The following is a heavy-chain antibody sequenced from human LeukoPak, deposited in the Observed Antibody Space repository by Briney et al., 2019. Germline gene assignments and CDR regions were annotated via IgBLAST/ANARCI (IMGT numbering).Heavy chain of an antibody. V-gene: IGHV1-18*01. CDR2: ISAYNGNT. D-gene: IGHD3-22*01. CDR1: GYTFTSYG. CDR3: ARPYDSSGYTPYGMDV. J-gene: IGHJ6*02. Sequence: ASVKVSCKASGYTFTSYGISWVRQAPGQGLEWMGWISAYNGNTNYAQKLQGRVTMTTDTSTSTAYMELRSLRSDDTAVYYCARPYDSSGYTPYGMDVWGQGTTVTVSS.